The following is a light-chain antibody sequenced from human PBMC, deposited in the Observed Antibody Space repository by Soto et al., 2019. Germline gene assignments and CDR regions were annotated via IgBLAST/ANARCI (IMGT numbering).Light chain of an antibody. CDR3: SSYAGSLVV. CDR2: DVT. V-gene: IGLV2-11*01. J-gene: IGLJ2*01. CDR1: SSDVGGYNC. Sequence: QSVLTQPRSVSGSPGQSVTISCTGTSSDVGGYNCVSWYQQHPGKAPKLMIYDVTKRPSGVPDRFSGSKSGDTASLTVSGLQAEDEADYYCSSYAGSLVVFGGGTKLTVL.